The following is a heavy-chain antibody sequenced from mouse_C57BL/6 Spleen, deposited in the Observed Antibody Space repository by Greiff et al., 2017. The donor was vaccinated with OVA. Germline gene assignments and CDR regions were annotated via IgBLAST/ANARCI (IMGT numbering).Heavy chain of an antibody. D-gene: IGHD1-1*01. CDR3: ARRGGSYYFDY. J-gene: IGHJ2*01. CDR1: GYAFSSSW. V-gene: IGHV1-82*01. Sequence: QVQLKESGPELVKPGASVKISCKASGYAFSSSWMNWVKQRPGTGLEWIGRIYPGDGDTNSNGKFKGKATLTADKSSSTAYMQLSSLTSEDSAVYFCARRGGSYYFDYWGQGTTLTVSS. CDR2: IYPGDGDT.